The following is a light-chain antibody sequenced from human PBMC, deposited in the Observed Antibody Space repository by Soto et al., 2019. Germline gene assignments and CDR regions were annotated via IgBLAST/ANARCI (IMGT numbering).Light chain of an antibody. CDR3: QTWGTGIRV. CDR1: SGHSSYA. CDR2: LHSDGSH. J-gene: IGLJ2*01. Sequence: QPVLTQSPSASASLGASVKLTCTLSSGHSSYAIAWHQQQPEKGPRYLMKLHSDGSHSRGDGIPDRFSGSSSGDERYLTISSLQSDDEADYYCQTWGTGIRVFGGGTKVTVL. V-gene: IGLV4-69*01.